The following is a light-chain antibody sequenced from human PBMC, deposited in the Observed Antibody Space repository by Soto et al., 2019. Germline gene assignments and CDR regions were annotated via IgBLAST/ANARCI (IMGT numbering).Light chain of an antibody. Sequence: EIVLTQSPGTLSLSPGERATLACRASQSVNTNYLAWYQQKSGQAPRLLIYGASSRATGIPDRFSGSGSGTDFTLTISRLEPEDFAAYFCPQYGSSPITFGQGTRLEIK. J-gene: IGKJ5*01. CDR1: QSVNTNY. CDR2: GAS. V-gene: IGKV3-20*01. CDR3: PQYGSSPIT.